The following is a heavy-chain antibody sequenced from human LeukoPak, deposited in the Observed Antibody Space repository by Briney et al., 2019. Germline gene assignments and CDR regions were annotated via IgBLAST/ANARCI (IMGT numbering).Heavy chain of an antibody. CDR2: IYYSGST. J-gene: IGHJ3*02. CDR3: ARTSIAARLGAFDI. V-gene: IGHV4-59*12. CDR1: GGSISSYY. Sequence: PSETLSLTCTVSGGSISSYYWSWIRQPPGKGLEWIGYIYYSGSTNYNPSLKSRVTISVDTSKNQFSLKLSSVTPEDTAVYYCARTSIAARLGAFDIWGQGTMVTVSS. D-gene: IGHD6-6*01.